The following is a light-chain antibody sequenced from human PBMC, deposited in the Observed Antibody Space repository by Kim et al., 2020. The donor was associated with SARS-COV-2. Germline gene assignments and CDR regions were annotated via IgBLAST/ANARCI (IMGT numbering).Light chain of an antibody. J-gene: IGKJ4*01. CDR1: QSVSSN. V-gene: IGKV3-15*01. CDR3: QQYNNWPLT. Sequence: VSPGERATLSCRASQSVSSNLAWYQQKPSQAPRLLIYGASTRATGIPARFSGSGSGTEFTLTISSLQSEDFAVYYCQQYNNWPLTFRGGTKVDIK. CDR2: GAS.